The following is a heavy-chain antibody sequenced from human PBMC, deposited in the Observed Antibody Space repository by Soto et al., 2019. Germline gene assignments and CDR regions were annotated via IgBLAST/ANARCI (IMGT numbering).Heavy chain of an antibody. CDR2: ISVLNGYA. Sequence: QVQLVQSGPELKKPGASVKVSCKTSGYSFHNSGISWVRQAPGQGLEWLGWISVLNGYANYGQKFQGGVIMTADTFTSTAYMELRGLRSDDTAMYYCSKNGTSEGASWGEGTPVTVSS. CDR1: GYSFHNSG. D-gene: IGHD1-1*01. CDR3: SKNGTSEGAS. V-gene: IGHV1-18*01. J-gene: IGHJ5*02.